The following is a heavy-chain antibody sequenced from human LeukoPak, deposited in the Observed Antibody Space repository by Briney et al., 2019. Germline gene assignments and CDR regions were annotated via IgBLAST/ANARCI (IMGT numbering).Heavy chain of an antibody. J-gene: IGHJ4*02. CDR3: AARYSGYEIDY. D-gene: IGHD5-12*01. Sequence: SVKLSCNASGFTFTSCAIQWVRQARGQRLEWIGWVVVGSGNTNYAQKFQERVTITRDMSTSTAYMELSSLRSEDTAVYYCAARYSGYEIDYWGQGTLVTVSS. CDR1: GFTFTSCA. CDR2: VVVGSGNT. V-gene: IGHV1-58*02.